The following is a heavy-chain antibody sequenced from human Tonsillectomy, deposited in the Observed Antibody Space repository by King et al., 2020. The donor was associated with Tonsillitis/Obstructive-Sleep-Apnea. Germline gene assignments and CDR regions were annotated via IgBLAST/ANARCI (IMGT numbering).Heavy chain of an antibody. J-gene: IGHJ5*02. D-gene: IGHD2-15*01. V-gene: IGHV3-30*01. CDR3: ARGRGGYCSGGSCYGNWFDP. Sequence: HVQLVESGGGVVHPGRSLRLSCAASGCTFSSYAMHWVRQAPGKRLEWGAVISYDGSNKYYADSVKGRFTISRDNSKNTLYLQMNSLRAEDTAVYYCARGRGGYCSGGSCYGNWFDPWGQGTLVTVSS. CDR2: ISYDGSNK. CDR1: GCTFSSYA.